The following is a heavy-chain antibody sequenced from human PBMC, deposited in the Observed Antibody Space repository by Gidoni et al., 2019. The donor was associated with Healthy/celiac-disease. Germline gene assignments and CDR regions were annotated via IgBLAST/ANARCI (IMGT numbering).Heavy chain of an antibody. CDR1: GFTFSGSA. CDR3: STSGAVAGLGPS. V-gene: IGHV3-73*01. J-gene: IGHJ5*02. CDR2: IRSKANSYAT. D-gene: IGHD6-19*01. Sequence: EVQLVESGGGLVQPGGSLKLSGAASGFTFSGSAMHWVRQASGKGLEWVGRIRSKANSYATAYAASVKGRFTISRDDSKNTAYLQMNSLKTEDTAVYYCSTSGAVAGLGPSWGQGTLVTVSS.